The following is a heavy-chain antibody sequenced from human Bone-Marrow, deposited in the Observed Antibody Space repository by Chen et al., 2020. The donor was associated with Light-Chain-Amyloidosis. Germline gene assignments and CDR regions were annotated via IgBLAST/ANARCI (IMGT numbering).Heavy chain of an antibody. CDR1: GGSFNDYY. Sequence: QVHLQQRGAGLLKPSETLSITCGVYGGSFNDYYMTWFRQPPGKGLEWIGEINHSGKSNLNPSLSGRVTMSIDAAKRQFSLEVTSLTAADTAMYYCARGIDYWGQGTLVTISS. CDR2: INHSGKS. CDR3: ARGIDY. V-gene: IGHV4-34*01. J-gene: IGHJ4*02.